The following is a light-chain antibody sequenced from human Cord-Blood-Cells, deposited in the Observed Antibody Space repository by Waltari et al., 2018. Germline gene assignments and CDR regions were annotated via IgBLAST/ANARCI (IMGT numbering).Light chain of an antibody. V-gene: IGLV2-23*01. CDR3: CSYAGSSTPVV. CDR2: EGS. J-gene: IGLJ2*01. Sequence: QSALTQPASVSGSPGQSITISCTGTSSDVGSYNLVPWYQQHPGKAPRPMIYEGSQRPSGFSKCFCGSNAGNTASLTISGLQAEDEADYYCCSYAGSSTPVVFGGGTKLTVL. CDR1: SSDVGSYNL.